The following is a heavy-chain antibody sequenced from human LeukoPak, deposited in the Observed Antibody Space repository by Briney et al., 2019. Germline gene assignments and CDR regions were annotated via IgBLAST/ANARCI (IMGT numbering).Heavy chain of an antibody. CDR2: INHSGST. Sequence: SETLSLTCAVYGGSFSGYYWSWIRQPPGKGLEWIGEINHSGSTNYNPSLKSRVTISVDMSKNQFSLKLSSVTAADTAVYYCARGPRVWFGEYRDYFDYWGQGTLVTVSS. J-gene: IGHJ4*02. CDR1: GGSFSGYY. D-gene: IGHD3-10*01. V-gene: IGHV4-34*01. CDR3: ARGPRVWFGEYRDYFDY.